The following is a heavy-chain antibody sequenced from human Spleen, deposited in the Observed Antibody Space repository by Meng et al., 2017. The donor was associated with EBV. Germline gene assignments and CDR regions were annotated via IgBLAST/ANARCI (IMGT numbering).Heavy chain of an antibody. CDR1: GGSINSNGYY. J-gene: IGHJ5*02. V-gene: IGHV4-30-4*01. CDR3: ARASNYGDYGIWFDP. D-gene: IGHD4-17*01. Sequence: QVRLQKSGPGLVKASQTLSLTCTVSGGSINSNGYYWNWIRQTPGKGLEWIGYLYYSGSTYYNPSLKSRVTISMDTSQNQFSLSLRSVTAADTAVYYCARASNYGDYGIWFDPWGQGTLVTVSS. CDR2: LYYSGST.